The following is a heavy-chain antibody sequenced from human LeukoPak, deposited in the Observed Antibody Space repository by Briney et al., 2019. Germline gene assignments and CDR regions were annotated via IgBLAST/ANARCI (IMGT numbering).Heavy chain of an antibody. V-gene: IGHV3-21*04. CDR2: ISSSSSYI. CDR3: ARSHLDAFDI. Sequence: PGGSLRLSCAASGFTFSSYSMNWVRQAPGKGLEWVSSISSSSSYIYYADSVKGRFTISRDNAKNSLYLQMNSLRSDDTAVYYCARSHLDAFDIWGQGTMVTVSS. CDR1: GFTFSSYS. J-gene: IGHJ3*02.